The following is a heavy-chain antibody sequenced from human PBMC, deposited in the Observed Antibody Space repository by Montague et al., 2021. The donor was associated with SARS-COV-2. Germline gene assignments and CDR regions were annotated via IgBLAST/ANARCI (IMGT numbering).Heavy chain of an antibody. J-gene: IGHJ4*02. CDR1: GFSLSTTGVG. V-gene: IGHV2-5*02. D-gene: IGHD3-22*01. CDR3: AHRIARHYDTSAYLWCPFDF. CDR2: IYWDDDK. Sequence: PPLVKPTQTLTLTCTFSGFSLSTTGVGVGWIRQPPGKALEWLALIYWDDDKRYSPSLKSRLTITKDTSKNQVVLTMTNVDPVDTATYYCAHRIARHYDTSAYLWCPFDFWGQGTLVTVSS.